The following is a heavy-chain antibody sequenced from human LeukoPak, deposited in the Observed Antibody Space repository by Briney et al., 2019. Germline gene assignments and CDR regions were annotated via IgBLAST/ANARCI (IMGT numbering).Heavy chain of an antibody. J-gene: IGHJ4*02. D-gene: IGHD3-10*01. Sequence: ASVKVSCKASGYTFTSYGISWVRRAPGQGLEWMGWISAYNGNTNYAQKLQGRVTMTTDTSTSTAYMELRSLRSDDTAVYYCARDPLYYYGSGSYYPHGDYWGQGTLVTVSS. CDR1: GYTFTSYG. CDR2: ISAYNGNT. V-gene: IGHV1-18*01. CDR3: ARDPLYYYGSGSYYPHGDY.